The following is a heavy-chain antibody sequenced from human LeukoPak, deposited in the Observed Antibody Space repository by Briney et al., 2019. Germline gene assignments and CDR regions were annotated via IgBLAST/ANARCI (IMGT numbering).Heavy chain of an antibody. V-gene: IGHV3-11*01. CDR1: GFTFSDYY. D-gene: IGHD7-27*01. CDR2: ITPSGDAM. J-gene: IGHJ4*02. CDR3: ARGHWGLDK. Sequence: GGSLRLSCAASGFTFSDYYMSWIRQTPGKGLEWVSYITPSGDAMFYADSAKGRFTISRDNAEKSLYLQMNSLRVGDAAVHFCARGHWGLDKWGQGIPVTVSS.